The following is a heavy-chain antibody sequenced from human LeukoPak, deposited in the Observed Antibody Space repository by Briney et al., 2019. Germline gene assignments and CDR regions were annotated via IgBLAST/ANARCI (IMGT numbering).Heavy chain of an antibody. V-gene: IGHV3-7*05. CDR2: IKQDGSEK. CDR1: GFTFSSYW. CDR3: ARDKSVGATPLDY. Sequence: GGSLRLSCAASGFTFSSYWMSWVRQAPGKGLERVANIKQDGSEKYYVDSVKGRFTISRDNAKNSLYLQMNSLRAEDTAVYYCARDKSVGATPLDYWGQRTLVTVSS. J-gene: IGHJ4*02. D-gene: IGHD1-26*01.